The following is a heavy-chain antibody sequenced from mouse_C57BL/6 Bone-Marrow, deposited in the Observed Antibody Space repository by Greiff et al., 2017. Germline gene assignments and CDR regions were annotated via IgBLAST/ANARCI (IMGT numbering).Heavy chain of an antibody. Sequence: VQLQQPGAELVRPGSSVKLSCKASGYTFTSYWMDWVKQRPGQGLEWIGNIYPSDSETHYNQKFKDKATMTVDKSSNTAYMQLSSLASDDSSVYYCARRWLLPDYWGQGTTLTVSS. V-gene: IGHV1-61*01. CDR1: GYTFTSYW. J-gene: IGHJ2*01. CDR3: ARRWLLPDY. CDR2: IYPSDSET. D-gene: IGHD2-3*01.